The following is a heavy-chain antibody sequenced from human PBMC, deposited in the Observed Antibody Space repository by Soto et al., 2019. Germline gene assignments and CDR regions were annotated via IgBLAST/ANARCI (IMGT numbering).Heavy chain of an antibody. CDR3: AAYRRGEGGRGY. J-gene: IGHJ4*02. V-gene: IGHV4-59*08. CDR1: GASVSSHH. CDR2: DYSDSA. Sequence: QVQLQESGPGVVKPSETLSLTCTVSGASVSSHHWTCIRQPPGKGLEWIGDYSDSASYSPSLKSRVTISADTSKNQFSLNLSSVTAADTAVYYCAAYRRGEGGRGYWGQGTLVTVSS. D-gene: IGHD6-19*01.